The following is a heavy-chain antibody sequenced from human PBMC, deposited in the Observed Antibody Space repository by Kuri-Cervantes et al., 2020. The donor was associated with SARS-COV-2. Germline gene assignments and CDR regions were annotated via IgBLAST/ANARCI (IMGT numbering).Heavy chain of an antibody. Sequence: SGPTLVKPTHTLTLTCTFSGFPLSSSGVGVGWIRQPPGKALEWLALIYWNGDQRFSPSLRSRLTITNDTSKNQVVLTMTDMDPVDTGTYFCARTPVPYQPPEKFFFDYWGQGSLVTVSS. V-gene: IGHV2-5*01. CDR1: GFPLSSSGVG. J-gene: IGHJ4*02. CDR2: IYWNGDQ. CDR3: ARTPVPYQPPEKFFFDY.